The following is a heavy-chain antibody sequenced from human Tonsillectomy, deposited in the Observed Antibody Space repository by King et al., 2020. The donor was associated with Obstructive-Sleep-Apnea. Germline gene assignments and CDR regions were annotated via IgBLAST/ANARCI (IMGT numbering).Heavy chain of an antibody. V-gene: IGHV4-34*01. CDR3: ARVSLSDYGSGSNWYFDL. CDR1: GGSFSDYY. Sequence: VQLQQWGAGLLKPSETLSLTCAVYGGSFSDYYWSWIRQPPGKGLEWIGEINHSGSTNYNPSLKSRVTISVDTSKNQSSLKLSAVTAADTAVYYCARVSLSDYGSGSNWYFDLWGRGTLVTVSS. J-gene: IGHJ2*01. D-gene: IGHD3-10*01. CDR2: INHSGST.